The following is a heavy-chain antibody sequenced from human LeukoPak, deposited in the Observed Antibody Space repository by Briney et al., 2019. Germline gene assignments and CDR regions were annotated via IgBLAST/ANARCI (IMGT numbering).Heavy chain of an antibody. V-gene: IGHV4-61*01. Sequence: PSETLSLTCTVSGDSVSSGSYYWSWLRQPPGKGLEWIGYIYYSGSTNYNPSLKSRVTISVDTSKNQFSPKLSSVTAADTAVYYCARDKTNWFDPWGQGTLVTVSS. CDR3: ARDKTNWFDP. J-gene: IGHJ5*02. CDR2: IYYSGST. CDR1: GDSVSSGSYY.